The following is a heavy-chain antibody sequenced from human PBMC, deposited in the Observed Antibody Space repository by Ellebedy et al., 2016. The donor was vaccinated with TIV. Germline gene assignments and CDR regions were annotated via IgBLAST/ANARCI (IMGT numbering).Heavy chain of an antibody. J-gene: IGHJ4*02. CDR2: VYASGST. CDR3: ARGGEDFDY. V-gene: IGHV4-61*02. CDR1: GGSITSGSYY. Sequence: TLSLTXTVSGGSITSGSYYWTWIRQPAGKGLEWIGRVYASGSTDYNPSLKSRVTMSIDTSRNQFSLNLSSVTAADTAVYFCARGGEDFDYWGPGTLVTVSS. D-gene: IGHD3-10*01.